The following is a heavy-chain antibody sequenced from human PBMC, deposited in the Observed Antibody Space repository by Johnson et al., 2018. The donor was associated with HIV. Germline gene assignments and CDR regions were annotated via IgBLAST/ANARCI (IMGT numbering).Heavy chain of an antibody. D-gene: IGHD3-9*01. Sequence: EVQLVESGGGLVQPGGSLRLSCAASGFTVSNYYMTWVRQSPGKGLEWVSVIYSGGSTYYADSVKGRFTISRDTSKNTLYLQMNSLRAEDTAVYYCARDPYYDFLTGPSDAFDIWGQGTMVTVSS. CDR1: GFTVSNYY. CDR3: ARDPYYDFLTGPSDAFDI. CDR2: IYSGGST. V-gene: IGHV3-66*01. J-gene: IGHJ3*02.